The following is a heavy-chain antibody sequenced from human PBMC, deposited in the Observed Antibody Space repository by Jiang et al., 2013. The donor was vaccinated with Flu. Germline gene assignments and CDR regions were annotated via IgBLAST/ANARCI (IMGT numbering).Heavy chain of an antibody. V-gene: IGHV3-66*01. J-gene: IGHJ4*02. CDR2: IYSGGST. CDR3: AREELSYDSYFDY. CDR1: GFTVSSNY. D-gene: IGHD1-26*01. Sequence: VQLVESGGGLVQPGGSLRLSCAASGFTVSSNYMSWVRQAPGKGLEWVSVIYSGGSTYYADSVKGRFTISRDNSKNTLYLQMNSLRAEDTAVYYCAREELSYDSYFDYWGQGTLVTVSS.